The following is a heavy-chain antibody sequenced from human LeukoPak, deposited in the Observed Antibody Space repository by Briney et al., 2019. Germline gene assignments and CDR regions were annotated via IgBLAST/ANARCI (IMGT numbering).Heavy chain of an antibody. CDR2: ISGSGGST. CDR1: GFTFSSYA. CDR3: AKDLRTPGYCSGGSCYLEGPGPKSNYYYYGMDV. V-gene: IGHV3-23*01. D-gene: IGHD2-15*01. Sequence: GGSLRLSCAASGFTFSSYAMSWVRQAPGKGLEWVSAISGSGGSTYYADSVKGRFTISRDNSKNTLYLQMNSLRAEDTAVYYCAKDLRTPGYCSGGSCYLEGPGPKSNYYYYGMDVWGQGTTVTVSS. J-gene: IGHJ6*02.